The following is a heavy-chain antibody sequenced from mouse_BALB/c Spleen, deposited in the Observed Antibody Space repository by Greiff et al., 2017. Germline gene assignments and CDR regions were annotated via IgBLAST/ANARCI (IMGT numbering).Heavy chain of an antibody. J-gene: IGHJ4*01. D-gene: IGHD2-14*01. V-gene: IGHV5-17*02. Sequence: EVQRVESGGGLVQPGGSRKLSCAASGFTFSSFGMHWVRQAPEKGLEWVAYISSGSSTIYYADTVKGRFTISRDNPKNTLFLQMTSLRSEDTAMYYYARNSRYDGAMDYWGQGTSVTVSS. CDR2: ISSGSSTI. CDR1: GFTFSSFG. CDR3: ARNSRYDGAMDY.